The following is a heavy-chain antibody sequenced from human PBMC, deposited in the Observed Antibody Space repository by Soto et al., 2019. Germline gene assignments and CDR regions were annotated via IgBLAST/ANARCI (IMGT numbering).Heavy chain of an antibody. CDR3: TLGSWSAETFDI. D-gene: IGHD6-13*01. Sequence: QVQLLQSGAEVRKPGSSVKVSCKASGVTFSTYTIIWVRQAPGQGLEWMGRIIPMLDVTNTAQSFQGRVTMTADKSTRTAYMELSTLRSDDTAMYFCTLGSWSAETFDIWGRGTMVTVSS. V-gene: IGHV1-69*02. CDR2: IIPMLDVT. J-gene: IGHJ3*02. CDR1: GVTFSTYT.